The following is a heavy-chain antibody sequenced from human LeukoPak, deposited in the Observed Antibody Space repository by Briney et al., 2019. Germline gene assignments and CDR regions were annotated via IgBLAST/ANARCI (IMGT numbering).Heavy chain of an antibody. J-gene: IGHJ4*02. V-gene: IGHV4-59*01. CDR3: ARGHGDPLFDF. Sequence: SETLSLTCTVSGGSISSYYWSWIRQPPGKGLEWIGYISYRRSSNYSPSLKSRVTISVDTSKKQFSLKLSSVASADTAVFYCARGHGDPLFDFWGQGSLVTVSS. CDR1: GGSISSYY. CDR2: ISYRRSS. D-gene: IGHD4-17*01.